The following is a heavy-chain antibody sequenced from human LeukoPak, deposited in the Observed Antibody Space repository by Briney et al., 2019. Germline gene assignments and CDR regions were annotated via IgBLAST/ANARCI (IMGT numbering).Heavy chain of an antibody. V-gene: IGHV1-8*01. J-gene: IGHJ5*02. CDR1: GYTFTSFD. Sequence: ASVKVSCKASGYTFTSFDINWVRQATGQGLEWMGWMNPVSGNTGYAQQFQGRVTMTRNTSISPAYMELSSLRSEDTALYHCARVSVVESATRIWFDPWGEGTVVTVPS. CDR2: MNPVSGNT. D-gene: IGHD2-2*01. CDR3: ARVSVVESATRIWFDP.